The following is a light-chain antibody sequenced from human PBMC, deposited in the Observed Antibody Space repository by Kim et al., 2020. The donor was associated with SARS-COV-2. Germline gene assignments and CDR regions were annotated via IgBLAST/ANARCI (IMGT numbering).Light chain of an antibody. CDR2: GAS. Sequence: VLPGERVPLSCRASQSVSSKFAWYRRKPGQAPRLLIYGASSRATGVPARFGGSGSGTEFTLTISSLQSEDFAVYFCQQYSNWPLTFGGGTKVDIK. CDR3: QQYSNWPLT. CDR1: QSVSSK. V-gene: IGKV3-15*01. J-gene: IGKJ4*01.